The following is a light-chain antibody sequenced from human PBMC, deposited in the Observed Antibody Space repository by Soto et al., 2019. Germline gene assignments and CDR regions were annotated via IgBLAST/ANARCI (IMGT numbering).Light chain of an antibody. CDR2: GAS. Sequence: DIQMTQSPSTLSAFVGDRVTITCRASQSIGYWLAWYQQRPGKAPKFLVYGASTLRDGVPSRFSGLGSGTEFSLTISSLKNDDFATYVGQQYSSNPYSFGQGTRLEIK. J-gene: IGKJ5*01. V-gene: IGKV1-5*01. CDR1: QSIGYW. CDR3: QQYSSNPYS.